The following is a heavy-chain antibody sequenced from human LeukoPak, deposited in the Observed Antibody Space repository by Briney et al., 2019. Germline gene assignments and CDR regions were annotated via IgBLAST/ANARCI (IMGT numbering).Heavy chain of an antibody. Sequence: ASVKVSCKASGGTFSSYAISWVRQAPGQGLEWMGRIIPILGIANYAQKFQGRVTITADKSTSTAYMELSSLRSEDTAVYYCARGSSSPYYFDYWGQGTLVTVSS. CDR1: GGTFSSYA. J-gene: IGHJ4*02. D-gene: IGHD6-13*01. CDR2: IIPILGIA. CDR3: ARGSSSPYYFDY. V-gene: IGHV1-69*04.